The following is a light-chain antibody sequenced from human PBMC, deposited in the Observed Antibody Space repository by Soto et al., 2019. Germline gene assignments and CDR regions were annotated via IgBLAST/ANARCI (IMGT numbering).Light chain of an antibody. V-gene: IGLV2-14*03. Sequence: QSALTQPASVSGSPGQSITISCTGTSSDVGAYDYVSWYQQHPDKAPKLMIYEVSYRPSGVSNRFSGSKSVNTATLTISGLQAEDEADYYCSSYTTSSTQVFGTGTKVTVL. CDR1: SSDVGAYDY. CDR2: EVS. CDR3: SSYTTSSTQV. J-gene: IGLJ1*01.